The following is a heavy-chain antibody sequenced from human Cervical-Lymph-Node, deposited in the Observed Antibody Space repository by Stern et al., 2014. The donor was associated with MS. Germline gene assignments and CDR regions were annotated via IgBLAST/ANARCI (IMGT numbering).Heavy chain of an antibody. D-gene: IGHD6-19*01. CDR2: ISTTGGTT. CDR3: AKKSGSGWYYVS. Sequence: EVQLEESGGGLVQPGGSLELSCAASGFTFSPNDMGGVRRAPGKGPRLFSAISTTGGTTYYADSVKGRFTISRDNSKNTLYLQMNSLRAEDTAVYYCAKKSGSGWYYVSWGQGSLVTVSS. V-gene: IGHV3-23*04. J-gene: IGHJ5*02. CDR1: GFTFSPND.